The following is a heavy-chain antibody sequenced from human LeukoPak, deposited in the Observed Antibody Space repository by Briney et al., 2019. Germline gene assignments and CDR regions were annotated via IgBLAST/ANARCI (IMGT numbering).Heavy chain of an antibody. CDR2: IYHSGST. J-gene: IGHJ6*02. V-gene: IGHV4-39*01. D-gene: IGHD3-22*01. CDR1: GRSISSRRYY. CDR3: ARGDYDTSGYYYYYYGMDV. Sequence: SETLSLTCTVSGRSISSRRYYSGWIRQPPGKGLEWIGSIYHSGSTYYNPSLKSRVTISVDTSKDQFSLKLSSVTAADTVVYHCARGDYDTSGYYYYYYGMDVWGQGTTVTVSS.